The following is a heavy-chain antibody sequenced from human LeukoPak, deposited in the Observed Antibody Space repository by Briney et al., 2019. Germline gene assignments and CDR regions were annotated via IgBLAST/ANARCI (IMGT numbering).Heavy chain of an antibody. J-gene: IGHJ4*02. CDR3: AKRGVVIRGILVIGYHQEAYHYDF. CDR2: ISSSSSYI. Sequence: GGSLRLSCAASGFTFSSYSMNWVRQAPGKGLEWVSSISSSSSYIYYADSVKGRFTISRDTSLNTLYLQMNNLRAEDTAVYFCAKRGVVIRGILVIGYHQEAYHYDFWGQGTLVTVSS. V-gene: IGHV3-21*04. CDR1: GFTFSSYS. D-gene: IGHD3-10*01.